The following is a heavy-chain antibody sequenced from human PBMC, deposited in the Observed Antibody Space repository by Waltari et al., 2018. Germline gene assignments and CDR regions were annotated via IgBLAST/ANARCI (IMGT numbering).Heavy chain of an antibody. CDR3: ARGGADAFDI. CDR1: GYSISSGYY. D-gene: IGHD3-16*01. J-gene: IGHJ3*02. CDR2: IYHSGGT. Sequence: QVQLQESGPGLVKPSETLSLTCAVSGYSISSGYYWGWIRQPPGKGLEWIGSIYHSGGTSYNPALKSRVTISVDTSKNQFSLKLSSVTAADTAVYYCARGGADAFDIWGQGTMVTVSS. V-gene: IGHV4-38-2*01.